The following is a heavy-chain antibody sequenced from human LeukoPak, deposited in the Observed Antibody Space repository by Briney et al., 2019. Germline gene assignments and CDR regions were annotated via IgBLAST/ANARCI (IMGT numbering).Heavy chain of an antibody. CDR1: GFTFSSYG. Sequence: GGSLRLSCAASGFTFSSYGMHWVRQAPGKGLEWEAVISYDGSNKYYADSVKGRFTISRDNSKNTLYLQMNSLRAEDTAVYYCAKDRGYCSSTSCYYFDYWGQGTLVTVSS. D-gene: IGHD2-2*03. J-gene: IGHJ4*02. V-gene: IGHV3-30*18. CDR3: AKDRGYCSSTSCYYFDY. CDR2: ISYDGSNK.